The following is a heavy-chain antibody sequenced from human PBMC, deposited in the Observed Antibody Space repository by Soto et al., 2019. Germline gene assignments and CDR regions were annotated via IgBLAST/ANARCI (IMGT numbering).Heavy chain of an antibody. J-gene: IGHJ3*01. CDR3: AREGILGPFDAYDL. D-gene: IGHD3-3*01. V-gene: IGHV1-18*04. CDR1: VFTSSG. CDR2: ISTHNGNT. Sequence: GASVKVSCKASVFTSSGISWVRQAPGQGLEWMGWISTHNGNTIYAQKFQGRVIMTIDTSTTTVYMELRSLRSDDTAIYFCAREGILGPFDAYDLWGQGTMVTVSS.